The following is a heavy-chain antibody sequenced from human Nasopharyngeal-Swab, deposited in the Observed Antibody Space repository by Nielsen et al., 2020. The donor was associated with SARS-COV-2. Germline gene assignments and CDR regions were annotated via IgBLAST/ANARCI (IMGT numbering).Heavy chain of an antibody. CDR3: ARDKTYYYDSSGYSQDY. Sequence: VRQMPGKGLEWVANIKQDGSEKYYVDSVKGRFTISRDNAKNSLYLQMNSLRAEDTAAYYCARDKTYYYDSSGYSQDYWGQGTLVTVSS. D-gene: IGHD3-22*01. V-gene: IGHV3-7*01. CDR2: IKQDGSEK. J-gene: IGHJ4*02.